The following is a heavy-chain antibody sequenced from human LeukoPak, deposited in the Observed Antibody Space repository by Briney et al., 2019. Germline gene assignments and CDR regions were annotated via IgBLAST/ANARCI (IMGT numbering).Heavy chain of an antibody. V-gene: IGHV3-53*05. CDR1: GFTVSGNY. CDR3: VKDNPLDY. J-gene: IGHJ4*02. Sequence: PGGSLRLSCAVSGFTVSGNYMSWVRQAPGKGLEWVSLIYSGGTTYYADSMKGRFTISRDNSKNTLYLHINSLRAEDTALYYCVKDNPLDYWGQGTLVIVSS. CDR2: IYSGGTT.